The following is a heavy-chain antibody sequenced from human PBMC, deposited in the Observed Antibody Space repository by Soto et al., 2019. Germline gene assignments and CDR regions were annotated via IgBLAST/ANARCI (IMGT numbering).Heavy chain of an antibody. CDR1: GYTFTSYA. V-gene: IGHV1-3*01. J-gene: IGHJ4*02. D-gene: IGHD1-26*01. CDR3: ARGPLSLYSADFR. Sequence: QVQLVQSGAEVKKPGASVRISCRTSGYTFTSYAITWLRHAPGQRLEWMGWINGGNGDTKYSQKFQDRLSITRYTSATTVSLGLSSLTSEDTAIYYCARGPLSLYSADFRWGQGTLVTVSS. CDR2: INGGNGDT.